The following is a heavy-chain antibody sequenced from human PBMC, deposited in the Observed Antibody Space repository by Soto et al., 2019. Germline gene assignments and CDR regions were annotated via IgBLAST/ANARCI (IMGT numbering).Heavy chain of an antibody. V-gene: IGHV3-74*01. CDR3: ARVPTGGYDWV. Sequence: EVQLLESGGGLIQPGGSLRLSCAASGFTFSTLWMHWVRQAPGKGLVWVSRINSDGSTTNYVDSVKGRFTISRDNAKNTVYLQMNSLRAEDTAVYYCARVPTGGYDWVWCQGTLVTVSS. CDR2: INSDGSTT. CDR1: GFTFSTLW. J-gene: IGHJ4*02. D-gene: IGHD5-12*01.